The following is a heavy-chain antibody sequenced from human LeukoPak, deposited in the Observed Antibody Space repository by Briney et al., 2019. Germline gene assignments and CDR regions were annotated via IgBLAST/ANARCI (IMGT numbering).Heavy chain of an antibody. Sequence: ASVKVSCKASGYTFTGYYMHWVRQAPGQGLEWMGWINPNSGGTNYAQKFQGRVTMTRDTSISTAYMELSRLRSDDTAVYYCARGGYYYGSGSTYYYYYYMDVWGKGTTVTISS. V-gene: IGHV1-2*02. J-gene: IGHJ6*03. D-gene: IGHD3-10*01. CDR2: INPNSGGT. CDR3: ARGGYYYGSGSTYYYYYYMDV. CDR1: GYTFTGYY.